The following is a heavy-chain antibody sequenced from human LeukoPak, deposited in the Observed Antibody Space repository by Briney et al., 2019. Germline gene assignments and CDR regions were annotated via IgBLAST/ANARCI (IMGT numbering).Heavy chain of an antibody. CDR3: ARENYYDSSGYFDY. Sequence: SETLSLTCTVSSGSISSGGYYWSWIRQHPGKGLEWIGYIYYSGSTYYNPSLKSRVTISVDTSKNQFSLKLSSVTAADTAVYYCARENYYDSSGYFDYWGQGTLVTVSS. D-gene: IGHD3-22*01. J-gene: IGHJ4*02. V-gene: IGHV4-31*03. CDR2: IYYSGST. CDR1: SGSISSGGYY.